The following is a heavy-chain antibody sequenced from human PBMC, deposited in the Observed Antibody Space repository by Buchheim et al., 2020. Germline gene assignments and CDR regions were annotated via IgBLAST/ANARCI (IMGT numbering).Heavy chain of an antibody. D-gene: IGHD6-13*01. CDR1: GFTFTSYA. J-gene: IGHJ1*01. CDR2: ISGSGDVP. Sequence: EVQLLESGGGLVQPGGSLGLSCTASGFTFTSYAMNWVRQAPGKGLEWVSGISGSGDVPYYADSVKGRFTISRDNSKNTVYLQMNSLRVEDTAEYYCAASLSGTRGRLPYWGHGTL. V-gene: IGHV3-23*01. CDR3: AASLSGTRGRLPY.